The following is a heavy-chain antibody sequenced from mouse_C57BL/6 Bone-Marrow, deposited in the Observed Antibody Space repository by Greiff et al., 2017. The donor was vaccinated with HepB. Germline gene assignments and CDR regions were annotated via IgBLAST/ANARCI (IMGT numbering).Heavy chain of an antibody. CDR1: GYTFTSYG. D-gene: IGHD2-14*01. CDR2: IYPRSGNT. J-gene: IGHJ2*01. V-gene: IGHV1-81*01. CDR3: ARGGVRRVYYFDY. Sequence: QVQLQQSGAELARPGASVKLSCKASGYTFTSYGISWVKQRTGQGLEWIGEIYPRSGNTYYNEKLKGKATLTADKSSSTAYMELRSLTSEDSAVYFCARGGVRRVYYFDYWGQGTTLTVSS.